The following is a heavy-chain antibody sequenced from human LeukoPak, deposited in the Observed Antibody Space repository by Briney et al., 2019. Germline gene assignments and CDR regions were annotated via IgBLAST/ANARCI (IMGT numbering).Heavy chain of an antibody. V-gene: IGHV3-30-3*01. J-gene: IGHJ6*02. CDR1: GFTFSSYA. CDR3: ARDPTYYDILTGSYYYYGMDV. D-gene: IGHD3-9*01. CDR2: ISYDGSNK. Sequence: SCKASGFTFSSYAMHWVRQAPGKGLEWVAVISYDGSNKYYADSVKGRFTISRDNSKNTLYLQMNSLRAEDTAVYYCARDPTYYDILTGSYYYYGMDVWGQGTTVTVSS.